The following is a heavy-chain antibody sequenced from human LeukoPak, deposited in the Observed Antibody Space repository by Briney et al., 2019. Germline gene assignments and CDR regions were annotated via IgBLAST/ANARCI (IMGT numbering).Heavy chain of an antibody. V-gene: IGHV3-74*01. D-gene: IGHD1-26*01. CDR1: GFTLSDYW. CDR3: VAGVGNY. J-gene: IGHJ4*02. CDR2: INSDGNII. Sequence: GGSLRLSCAASGFTLSDYWMNWVRQAPGKGPVWVSRINSDGNIITYADSVKGRFTISRDNARNMVYLQMNSLRAEDTAVYYCVAGVGNYWGQGTLVPV.